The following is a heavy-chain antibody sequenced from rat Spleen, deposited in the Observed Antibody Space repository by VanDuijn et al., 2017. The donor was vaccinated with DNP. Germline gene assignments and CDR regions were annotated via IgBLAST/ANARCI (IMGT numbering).Heavy chain of an antibody. CDR1: GFTLSDSA. CDR3: VTRGKYGGYDY. V-gene: IGHV5S10*01. D-gene: IGHD1-11*01. J-gene: IGHJ2*01. CDR2: IIYDGSHT. Sequence: EVQLVESGGGVVQPGKSLKLACAASGFTLSDSAMAWVRQSRKMGLECVETIIYDGSHTFYRDSVQGRFIISRDNAKTTLNLQMDSLRSEATATYYCVTRGKYGGYDYWGQGVMVTVSS.